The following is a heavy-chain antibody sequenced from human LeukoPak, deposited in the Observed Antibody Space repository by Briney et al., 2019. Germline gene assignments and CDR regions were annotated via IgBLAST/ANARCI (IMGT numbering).Heavy chain of an antibody. J-gene: IGHJ5*02. D-gene: IGHD6-13*01. V-gene: IGHV7-4-1*02. CDR1: GYIFTNYA. Sequence: ASVKDSCKASGYIFTNYAMNWVRQAPGQGLQWMGWINTNTGNPTYAQGFTGRFVFSLDTSVSTAYLLISSLKAEDTAVYYCAAGNWFDPWGQGTLVTVSS. CDR2: INTNTGNP. CDR3: AAGNWFDP.